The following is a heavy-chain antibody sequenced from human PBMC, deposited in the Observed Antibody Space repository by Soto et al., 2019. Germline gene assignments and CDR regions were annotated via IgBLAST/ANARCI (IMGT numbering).Heavy chain of an antibody. CDR3: AKDRGWSSADLEY. J-gene: IGHJ4*02. V-gene: IGHV3-30*18. Sequence: RLSCAASGFNVSGFGMHWVRQAPGKGLEWVALMSYDGSSKCYQDSLKGRFTISRDKSKNTLYLQMSSLRVEDTAVYYCAKDRGWSSADLEYWGQGTLVTVSS. CDR2: MSYDGSSK. D-gene: IGHD6-19*01. CDR1: GFNVSGFG.